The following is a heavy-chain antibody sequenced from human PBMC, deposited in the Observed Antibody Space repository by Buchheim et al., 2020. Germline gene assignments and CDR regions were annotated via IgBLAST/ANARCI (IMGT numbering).Heavy chain of an antibody. CDR2: IYYSGST. D-gene: IGHD3-3*01. V-gene: IGHV4-39*01. Sequence: QLQLQESGPGLVKPSETLSLTCTVSGGSISSSSYYWGWIRQPPGKGLEWIGSIYYSGSTYYNPSLKSRVTISVDTSKNQFSLKLSSVTAADTAVYYCASGQLRLLEWLSPYYYYGMDVWGQGTT. CDR3: ASGQLRLLEWLSPYYYYGMDV. CDR1: GGSISSSSYY. J-gene: IGHJ6*02.